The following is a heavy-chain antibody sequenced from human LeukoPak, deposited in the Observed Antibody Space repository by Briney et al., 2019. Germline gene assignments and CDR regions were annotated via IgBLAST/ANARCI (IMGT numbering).Heavy chain of an antibody. CDR1: GGSISSYY. CDR3: ARHDYYYYGMDV. J-gene: IGHJ6*02. V-gene: IGHV4-59*08. Sequence: SETLSLTCTVSGGSISSYYWSWIRQPPGKGLEWIGYSYYSGSTNYNPSLKSRVTISVDTSKNQFSLKLSSVTAADTAVYYCARHDYYYYGMDVWGQGTTVTVSS. CDR2: SYYSGST.